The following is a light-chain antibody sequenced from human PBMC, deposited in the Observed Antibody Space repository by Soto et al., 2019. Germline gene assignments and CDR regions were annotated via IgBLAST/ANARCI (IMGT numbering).Light chain of an antibody. Sequence: EIVLTQSPVTRYVSPGERVTLSCRASQSVRSHLAWYRQRPGQTPSLLVYDASSRATGIPARFSGSGSGTEFALTVSSLQSEDFAAYYCQQYDTWPFTFGGGSKVDIK. CDR2: DAS. CDR3: QQYDTWPFT. V-gene: IGKV3-15*01. CDR1: QSVRSH. J-gene: IGKJ4*01.